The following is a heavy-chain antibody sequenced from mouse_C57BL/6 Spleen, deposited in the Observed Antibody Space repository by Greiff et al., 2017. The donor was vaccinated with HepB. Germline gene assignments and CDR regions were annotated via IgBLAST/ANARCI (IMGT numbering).Heavy chain of an antibody. CDR2: IDPENGDT. J-gene: IGHJ4*01. CDR3: TGYAMDY. CDR1: GFNIKDDY. V-gene: IGHV14-4*01. Sequence: EVKLVESGAELVRPGASVKLSCTASGFNIKDDYMHWVKQRPEQGLEWIGWIDPENGDTEYASKFQGKATITADTSSNTAYLQLSSLTSEDTAVYYCTGYAMDYWGQGTSVTVSS.